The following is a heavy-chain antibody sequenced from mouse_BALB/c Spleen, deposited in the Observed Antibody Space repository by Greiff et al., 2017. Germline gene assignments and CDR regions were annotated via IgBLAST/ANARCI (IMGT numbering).Heavy chain of an antibody. Sequence: EVQLQESGAELVRPGALVKLSCKASGFNIKDYYMHWVKQRPEQGLEWIGWIDPENGNTIYDPKFQGKASITADTSSNTAYLQLSSLTSEDTAVYYCARDDYDGVYFDYWGQGTTLTVSS. CDR3: ARDDYDGVYFDY. J-gene: IGHJ2*01. CDR1: GFNIKDYY. CDR2: IDPENGNT. D-gene: IGHD2-4*01. V-gene: IGHV14-1*02.